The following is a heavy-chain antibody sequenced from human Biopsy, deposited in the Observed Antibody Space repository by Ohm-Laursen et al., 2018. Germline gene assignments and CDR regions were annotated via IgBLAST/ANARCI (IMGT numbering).Heavy chain of an antibody. CDR2: INQSGST. J-gene: IGHJ6*02. CDR1: GESSSGYF. CDR3: ARGSGYFKLDV. D-gene: IGHD5-12*01. V-gene: IGHV4-34*01. Sequence: TLSLTCAVNGESSSGYFWNWIRQPSGKGLEWIGEINQSGSTKYNPSLKRRATLSADSSNSQFSLRLTSVTAADTAIYYCARGSGYFKLDVWGQGTTVTVSS.